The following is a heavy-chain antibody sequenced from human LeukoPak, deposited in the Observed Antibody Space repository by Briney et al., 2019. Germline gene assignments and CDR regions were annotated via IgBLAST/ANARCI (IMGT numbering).Heavy chain of an antibody. CDR3: ARDGGYYYDSSGYYFEY. Sequence: ASVKVSCKASVYTFTRYGISWVRQAPGQGLEWMGWISDNNVNTNYAQKFQGRVTMSTDTSTNTAYMELRSLRSDDTAVYYCARDGGYYYDSSGYYFEYWGQGTLVTVSS. CDR2: ISDNNVNT. V-gene: IGHV1-18*01. CDR1: VYTFTRYG. J-gene: IGHJ4*02. D-gene: IGHD3-22*01.